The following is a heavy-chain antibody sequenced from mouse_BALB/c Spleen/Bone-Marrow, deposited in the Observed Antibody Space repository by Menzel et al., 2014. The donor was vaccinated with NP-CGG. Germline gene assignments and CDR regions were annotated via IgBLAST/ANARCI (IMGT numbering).Heavy chain of an antibody. V-gene: IGHV14-3*02. Sequence: EVQLQESGAELVKPGASVKLSCTASGFNIKDTYMHWVKQRPEQGLEWIGRIDPANGNTKYDPKFQGKATITADTSSNTAYLQLSSLTSEDTAVYYCARYRLGTYFFYWGHGTTLTVSS. J-gene: IGHJ2*01. D-gene: IGHD2-14*01. CDR3: ARYRLGTYFFY. CDR2: IDPANGNT. CDR1: GFNIKDTY.